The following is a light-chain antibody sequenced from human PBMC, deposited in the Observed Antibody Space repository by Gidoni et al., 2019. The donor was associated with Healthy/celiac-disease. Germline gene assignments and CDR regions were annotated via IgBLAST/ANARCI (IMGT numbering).Light chain of an antibody. CDR1: QSLLHSDGKTY. CDR3: MQGIHLPPLT. V-gene: IGKV2-29*02. CDR2: EVS. J-gene: IGKJ4*01. Sequence: DIVMHQTPLSLSVTPGQPASISCKSSQSLLHSDGKTYLYWYLQKPGQSPQLLIYEVSRRFSGVPDRFSGSVSGTDFTLKISRVEAEDGGVYYCMQGIHLPPLTFGGGTKVEIK.